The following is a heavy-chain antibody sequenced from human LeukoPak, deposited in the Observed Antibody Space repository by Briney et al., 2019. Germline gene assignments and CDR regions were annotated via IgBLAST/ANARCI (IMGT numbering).Heavy chain of an antibody. CDR3: ARTANFAAGYYIDY. J-gene: IGHJ4*02. V-gene: IGHV3-21*01. CDR2: ISGSSRHK. D-gene: IGHD6-13*01. Sequence: GGSLRLSCAAYGFTFSSYTMNWVRQAPGKGLEWVSSISGSSRHKYYADSVKGRFTISRDNAKNSLYLQMDSLRAEDTAVYYCARTANFAAGYYIDYWGQGTLVTVSS. CDR1: GFTFSSYT.